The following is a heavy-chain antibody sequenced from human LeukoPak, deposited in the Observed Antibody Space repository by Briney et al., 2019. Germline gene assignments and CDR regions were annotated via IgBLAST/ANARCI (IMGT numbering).Heavy chain of an antibody. J-gene: IGHJ4*02. CDR2: ISSGSTTV. V-gene: IGHV3-48*02. CDR1: GFTFSTYS. D-gene: IGHD6-13*01. Sequence: PGGSLRLSCEASGFTFSTYSMNWVRQAPGKGLEWVSFISSGSTTVYYADSVKGRFTISRDNAKNSLYLQMNSLRDEDTAVYYCARGLASRFDYWGQGTLVTVSS. CDR3: ARGLASRFDY.